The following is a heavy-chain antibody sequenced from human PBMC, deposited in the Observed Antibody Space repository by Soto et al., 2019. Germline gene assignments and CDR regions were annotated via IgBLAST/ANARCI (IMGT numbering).Heavy chain of an antibody. V-gene: IGHV3-33*01. CDR2: IWYDGSNK. CDR1: GFTFSSYG. Sequence: GGSLRLSCAASGFTFSSYGMHWVRQAPGKGLEWVAVIWYDGSNKYYADSVKGRFTISRDNSKNTLYLQMNSLRAEDTAVYYCARAGYDFWSGYPPVYYFDYWGQGTLLTVSS. CDR3: ARAGYDFWSGYPPVYYFDY. J-gene: IGHJ4*02. D-gene: IGHD3-3*01.